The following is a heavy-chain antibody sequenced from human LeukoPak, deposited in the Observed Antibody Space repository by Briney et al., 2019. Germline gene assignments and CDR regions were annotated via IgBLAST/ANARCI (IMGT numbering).Heavy chain of an antibody. Sequence: GGSLRLSCAASGFIFTDYWMNWVRQAPGRGLEWLASGKGDGSATSYVDSVKGRFTISRDNAKNSLYLQMNSLRAEDTALYYCAKDIDGGSYPYYFDYWGQGTLVTVSS. V-gene: IGHV3-7*03. J-gene: IGHJ4*02. D-gene: IGHD1-26*01. CDR2: GKGDGSAT. CDR3: AKDIDGGSYPYYFDY. CDR1: GFIFTDYW.